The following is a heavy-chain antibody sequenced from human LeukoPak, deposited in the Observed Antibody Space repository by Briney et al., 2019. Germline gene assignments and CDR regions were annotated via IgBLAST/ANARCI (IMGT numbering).Heavy chain of an antibody. V-gene: IGHV5-51*01. J-gene: IGHJ3*02. CDR1: GYIFTNYW. D-gene: IGHD1-26*01. CDR2: IFPADSDT. CDR3: ARARGTYANDAFDI. Sequence: ESLKISCKGAGYIFTNYWIGWVRQMPGTGLEWMGIIFPADSDTRHSPSFQGQVTISADKSISTAFLHWSSLRSSDTARYYCARARGTYANDAFDIWGQGTMVTVSP.